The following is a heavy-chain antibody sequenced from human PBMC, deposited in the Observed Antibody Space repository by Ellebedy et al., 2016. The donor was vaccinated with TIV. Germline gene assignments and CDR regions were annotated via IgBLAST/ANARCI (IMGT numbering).Heavy chain of an antibody. CDR3: AKDLFYDSFGPFDY. D-gene: IGHD3-22*01. Sequence: GESLKISCGASGFTLTSYAMNWVRQAPGKGLQWVSAISGSGDNTYYADSVKGRFTISRDNSKNTLKLHMNSLRVEDTAIYYCAKDLFYDSFGPFDYWGQGTLVTVSS. CDR2: ISGSGDNT. J-gene: IGHJ4*02. CDR1: GFTLTSYA. V-gene: IGHV3-23*01.